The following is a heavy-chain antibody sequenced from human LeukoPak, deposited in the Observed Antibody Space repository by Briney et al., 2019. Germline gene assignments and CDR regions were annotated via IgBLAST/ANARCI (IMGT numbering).Heavy chain of an antibody. D-gene: IGHD5-24*01. V-gene: IGHV3-11*01. CDR1: GFSFSDSF. CDR3: VRDSGYSDGLTY. CDR2: IGSAGTTI. Sequence: KPGGSLRLSCEASGFSFSDSFMTWIRQAPGEGLQFVASIGSAGTTIYYGDSAKGRFTISRDNAKNSLYLQFNSLRAEDTAIYCCVRDSGYSDGLTYWGQGTLVTVSS. J-gene: IGHJ4*02.